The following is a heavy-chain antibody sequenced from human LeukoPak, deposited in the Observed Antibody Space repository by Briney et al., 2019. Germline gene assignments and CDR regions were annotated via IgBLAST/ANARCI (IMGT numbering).Heavy chain of an antibody. V-gene: IGHV3-53*01. J-gene: IGHJ4*02. CDR2: IYSGGST. CDR3: ARGLGGNFHPFDY. CDR1: GFTVSSNY. D-gene: IGHD4-23*01. Sequence: PGGSLRLSCAASGFTVSSNYMSWVRQAPGKGLEWVSVIYSGGSTYYADSVKGRFTISRDNSKNTLYLQMNSLRAEDTAVYYCARGLGGNFHPFDYWGQGTLVTVSS.